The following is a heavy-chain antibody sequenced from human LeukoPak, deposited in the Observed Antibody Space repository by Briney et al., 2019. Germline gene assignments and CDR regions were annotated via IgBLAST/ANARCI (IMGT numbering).Heavy chain of an antibody. Sequence: SETLSLTCAVCGGSFSGYYWSWIRQPPGKGLEWIGEINHSGSTNYNPSLKSRVTISVDTSKNQFSLKLSSVTAADTAVYYCARLLDYGDYPNKAFDIWGQGTMVTVSS. CDR3: ARLLDYGDYPNKAFDI. J-gene: IGHJ3*02. CDR2: INHSGST. D-gene: IGHD4-17*01. V-gene: IGHV4-34*01. CDR1: GGSFSGYY.